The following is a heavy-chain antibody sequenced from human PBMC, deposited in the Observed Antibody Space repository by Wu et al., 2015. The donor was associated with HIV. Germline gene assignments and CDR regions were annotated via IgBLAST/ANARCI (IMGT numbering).Heavy chain of an antibody. D-gene: IGHD4-11*01. CDR2: MHPSGGTT. V-gene: IGHV1-46*01. CDR3: ARGGDSNYNYYYYYMDV. CDR1: GYTFTSYY. Sequence: QVQMVQSGAELKKPGASVKVSCKTSGYTFTSYYLHWVRQAPGQGLEWMAVMHPSGGTTEYAQKFQGRVFLTSDTTTSTVYMEMSSLRSDDTAVYYCARGGDSNYNYYYYYMDVWGKGTTVTVSS. J-gene: IGHJ6*03.